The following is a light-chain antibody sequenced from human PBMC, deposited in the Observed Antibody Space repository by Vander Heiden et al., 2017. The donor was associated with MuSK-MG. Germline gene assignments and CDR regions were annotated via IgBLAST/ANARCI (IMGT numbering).Light chain of an antibody. J-gene: IGKJ3*01. Sequence: SSSSLSASVGDRVTITCRTSQSIYTYVNWYQQKPGKAPNLLIYAASNLQSGVPSRFSGSGSGTDFTLTISSLQPEDFAAYYCQQTYSTPIFTFGPGTTVDIK. CDR3: QQTYSTPIFT. CDR2: AAS. CDR1: QSIYTY. V-gene: IGKV1-39*01.